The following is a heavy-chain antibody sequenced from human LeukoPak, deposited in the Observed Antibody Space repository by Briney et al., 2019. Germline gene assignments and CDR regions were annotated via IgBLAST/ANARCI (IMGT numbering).Heavy chain of an antibody. D-gene: IGHD4-17*01. CDR2: ISSSSSTI. V-gene: IGHV3-48*04. CDR3: ANGDGDGS. J-gene: IGHJ2*01. Sequence: GGSLRLSCSASGFTLSDHFMDWVRQAPGKGLEWVSYISSSSSTIYYADSVKGRFTISRDNAKNSLYLQMNSLRAEDAAVYYCANGDGDGSWGRGTLVTVSS. CDR1: GFTLSDHF.